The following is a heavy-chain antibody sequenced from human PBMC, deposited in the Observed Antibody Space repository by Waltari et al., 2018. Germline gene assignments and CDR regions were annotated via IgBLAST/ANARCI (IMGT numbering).Heavy chain of an antibody. D-gene: IGHD3-16*01. CDR1: GFTFSGYS. J-gene: IGHJ4*02. V-gene: IGHV3-21*01. Sequence: EVQLVESGGGLVKPGGSLRLSCEASGFTFSGYSMHWVRQAPGQGLEWVSSISGDSRFIYYADSVNGRFTISSDDAKNSLYLQMNSLRVEDTAVYYCARDRRGYFDYWGPGTLVSVSS. CDR2: ISGDSRFI. CDR3: ARDRRGYFDY.